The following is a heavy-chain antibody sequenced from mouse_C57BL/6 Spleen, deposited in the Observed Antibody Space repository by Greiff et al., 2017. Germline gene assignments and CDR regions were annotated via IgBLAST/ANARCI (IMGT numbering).Heavy chain of an antibody. CDR2: INTGSGGT. J-gene: IGHJ2*01. Sequence: VQLQQSGAELVRPGTSVKVSCKASGYAFTNYLIEWVKQRPGQGLEWIGVINTGSGGTNYNEKFKGKATLTADKSSSTAYMQLSSLTSEDTAVYFCARHYYGSSDYWGQGTTLTVSS. CDR1: GYAFTNYL. V-gene: IGHV1-54*01. CDR3: ARHYYGSSDY. D-gene: IGHD1-1*01.